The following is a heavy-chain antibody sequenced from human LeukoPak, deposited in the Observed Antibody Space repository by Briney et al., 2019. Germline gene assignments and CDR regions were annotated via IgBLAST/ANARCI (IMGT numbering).Heavy chain of an antibody. J-gene: IGHJ3*02. CDR3: ARSPKTGGAFDI. Sequence: SQTLSLTCAISGESISSDSAAWYWIRQSPSRGLEWLGTTYYRSKRYNDYAVSVKSRITINPDTSKNQFSLQLNSVTPEDTAVYYCARSPKTGGAFDIWGQGTMVTVSS. CDR2: TYYRSKRYN. V-gene: IGHV6-1*01. CDR1: GESISSDSAA. D-gene: IGHD3-10*01.